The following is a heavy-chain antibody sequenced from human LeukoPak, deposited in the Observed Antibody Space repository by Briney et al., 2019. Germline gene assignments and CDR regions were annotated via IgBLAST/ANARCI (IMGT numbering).Heavy chain of an antibody. CDR2: IYHSGNT. V-gene: IGHV4-38-2*02. J-gene: IGHJ3*02. D-gene: IGHD5-18*01. CDR1: GFSISSGYY. CDR3: AGDTAMAHDAFDI. Sequence: SETLSLTCTVSGFSISSGYYWAWIRQPPGKGLEWIGSIYHSGNTYYNPSLKSRVIISVDTSKNQFSLKLSSVTAADTAVYYCAGDTAMAHDAFDIWGQGTMVTVSS.